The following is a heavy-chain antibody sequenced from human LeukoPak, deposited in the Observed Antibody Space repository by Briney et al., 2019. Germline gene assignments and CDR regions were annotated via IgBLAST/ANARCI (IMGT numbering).Heavy chain of an antibody. CDR1: GGSISSYY. J-gene: IGHJ6*02. V-gene: IGHV4-59*01. CDR2: IYYSGST. D-gene: IGHD3-10*01. Sequence: ASETLSLTCTVSGGSISSYYWSWIRQPPGKGLEWIGYIYYSGSTNYNPSLKSRVTISVDTSKNQFSLKLSSVTAADTAVYYCARVRTYYYGSGTKYYYYGMDVWGQGTTVTVSS. CDR3: ARVRTYYYGSGTKYYYYGMDV.